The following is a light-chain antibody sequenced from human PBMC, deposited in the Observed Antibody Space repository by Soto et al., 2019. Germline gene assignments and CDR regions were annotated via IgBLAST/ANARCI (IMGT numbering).Light chain of an antibody. J-gene: IGLJ2*01. Sequence: QSALTQPPSASGSPGQSVTISCTGTSSDVGGFNYVSWYQQHTGKAPKLIIYDVSKRPSGVPDRFSGSKSCNSASLTVSGLQTVDEADYYCSSYAGNNTVLFGGGTTLTVL. CDR3: SSYAGNNTVL. CDR2: DVS. V-gene: IGLV2-8*01. CDR1: SSDVGGFNY.